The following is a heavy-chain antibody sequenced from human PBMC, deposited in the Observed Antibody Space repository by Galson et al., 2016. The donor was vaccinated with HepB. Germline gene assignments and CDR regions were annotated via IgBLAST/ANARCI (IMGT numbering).Heavy chain of an antibody. D-gene: IGHD3-9*01. Sequence: SLRLSCAASGFTFSSYAMHWLCQAPGKGLEWVAVISYDGNNTYYADSVKGRFTISRDNSKNTLFLKINSLRPDDKALYYCARDTALVGSSPVQHWGQGTLVTVSS. V-gene: IGHV3-30*04. J-gene: IGHJ1*01. CDR1: GFTFSSYA. CDR3: ARDTALVGSSPVQH. CDR2: ISYDGNNT.